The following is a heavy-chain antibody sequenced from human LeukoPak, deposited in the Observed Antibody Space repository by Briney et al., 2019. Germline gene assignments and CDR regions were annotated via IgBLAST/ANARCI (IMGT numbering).Heavy chain of an antibody. V-gene: IGHV3-30*12. CDR1: GFTINNQA. D-gene: IGHD2-15*01. Sequence: PGGSLRLSCAVSGFTINNQAMHWVRQVPGKGLEWVAVISYDGSNKYYADSVKGRFTISRDNSKNTLYLQMNSLRTDDTAVYYCAPKVVGSAPFDYWGQGTLVTVSS. J-gene: IGHJ4*02. CDR3: APKVVGSAPFDY. CDR2: ISYDGSNK.